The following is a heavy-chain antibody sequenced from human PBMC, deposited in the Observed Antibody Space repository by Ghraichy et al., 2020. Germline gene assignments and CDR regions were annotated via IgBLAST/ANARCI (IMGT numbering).Heavy chain of an antibody. V-gene: IGHV4-34*01. D-gene: IGHD3-16*02. CDR1: GGSFSGYY. J-gene: IGHJ5*02. CDR3: ARGSGPYVWGSDRHYWFDP. CDR2: INHSGST. Sequence: SQTLSLTCAVYGGSFSGYYWSWIRQPPGKGLEWIGEINHSGSTNYNPSLKSRVTISVDTSKNQFSLKLSSVTAADTAVYYCARGSGPYVWGSDRHYWFDPWGQGTLVTVSS.